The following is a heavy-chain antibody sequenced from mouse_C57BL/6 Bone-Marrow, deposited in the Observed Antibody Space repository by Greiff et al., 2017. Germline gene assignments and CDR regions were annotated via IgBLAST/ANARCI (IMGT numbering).Heavy chain of an antibody. D-gene: IGHD1-1*01. CDR2: INPSSGYT. CDR3: ARWGTTVVGWYFDV. J-gene: IGHJ1*03. Sequence: PGQGLEWIGYINPSSGYTKYNQKFKDKATLTADKSSSTAYMQLSSLTSEDSAVYYCARWGTTVVGWYFDVWGTGTTVTVSS. V-gene: IGHV1-4*01.